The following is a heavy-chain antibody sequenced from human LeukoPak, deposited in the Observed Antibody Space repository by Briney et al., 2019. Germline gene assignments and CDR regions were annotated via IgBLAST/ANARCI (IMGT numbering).Heavy chain of an antibody. CDR2: IIPIFGTA. CDR3: ARESVGGLSTQYYFDY. CDR1: GGTFSSYA. D-gene: IGHD4-11*01. V-gene: IGHV1-69*13. Sequence: SVKVSCKASGGTFSSYAISWVRQAPGQGLEWMGGIIPIFGTANYAQEFQGRVTITADESTSTAYMELSSLRSEDTAVYYCARESVGGLSTQYYFDYWGQGTLVTVSS. J-gene: IGHJ4*02.